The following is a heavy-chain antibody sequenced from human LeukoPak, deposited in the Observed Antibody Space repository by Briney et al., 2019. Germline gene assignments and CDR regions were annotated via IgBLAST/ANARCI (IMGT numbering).Heavy chain of an antibody. J-gene: IGHJ6*03. D-gene: IGHD6-13*01. CDR1: GYTFSDYY. V-gene: IGHV1-46*01. CDR3: ARSHIAAAGTNYYYYYMDV. Sequence: ASVKVSCKASGYTFSDYYMHWVRQAPGQGLEWMGIINPSGGSTSYAQKFQGRVTMTRDMSTSTVYMEPSSLRSEDTAVYYCARSHIAAAGTNYYYYYMDVWGKGTTVTVSS. CDR2: INPSGGST.